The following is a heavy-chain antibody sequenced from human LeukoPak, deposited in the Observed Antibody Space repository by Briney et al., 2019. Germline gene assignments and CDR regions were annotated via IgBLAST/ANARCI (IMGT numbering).Heavy chain of an antibody. J-gene: IGHJ3*02. CDR3: ARDDDFWGGTAFDI. V-gene: IGHV4-4*07. Sequence: SETLSLTCTVSGGSIISNYWSWIRQPAGKGLEWIGRIYTSGSTNYNPSLKSRVTMPLDTSKNQFSLRLSSVTAADTAMYYCARDDDFWGGTAFDIWGQGTMVTVSS. D-gene: IGHD3-3*01. CDR1: GGSIISNY. CDR2: IYTSGST.